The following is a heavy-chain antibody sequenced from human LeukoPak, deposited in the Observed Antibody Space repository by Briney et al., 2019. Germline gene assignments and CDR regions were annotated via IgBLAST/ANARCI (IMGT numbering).Heavy chain of an antibody. Sequence: SETLSLTCAVYGGSFSGYYGSWIRQPPGKGLEWIGEINHSGSTNYNPSLKSRVTISVDTSKNQFSLKLSSVTAADTAVYYCARGLGYCSSTSCHNWFDPWGQGTLVTVSS. J-gene: IGHJ5*02. D-gene: IGHD2-2*01. V-gene: IGHV4-34*01. CDR3: ARGLGYCSSTSCHNWFDP. CDR1: GGSFSGYY. CDR2: INHSGST.